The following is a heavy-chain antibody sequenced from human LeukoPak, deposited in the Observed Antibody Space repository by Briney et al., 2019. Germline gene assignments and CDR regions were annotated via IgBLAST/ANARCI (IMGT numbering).Heavy chain of an antibody. CDR3: ARRTMVRGLIGAFDI. J-gene: IGHJ3*02. V-gene: IGHV5-51*01. Sequence: NHGESLKISCKGSGYSFTSYWIAWVRQMPGKGLEWMGFIYPGDSDTRYSPSFQGQVSISADKSISTAYLQWSSLKASDTAMYYCARRTMVRGLIGAFDIWGQGTMVTVSS. CDR1: GYSFTSYW. D-gene: IGHD3-10*01. CDR2: IYPGDSDT.